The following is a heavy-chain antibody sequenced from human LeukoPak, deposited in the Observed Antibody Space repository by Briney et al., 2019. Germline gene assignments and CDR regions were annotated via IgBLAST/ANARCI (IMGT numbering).Heavy chain of an antibody. V-gene: IGHV3-23*01. Sequence: GGSLRLSCAASGFTFSSYAMSWVRQAPGKGLELVSAISGSGGSTYYADSVKGRFTISRDNSKNTLYLQMNSLRAEDTAVYYCAKAVGTVTSSGYFDYWGQGTLVTVSS. CDR2: ISGSGGST. J-gene: IGHJ4*02. CDR1: GFTFSSYA. CDR3: AKAVGTVTSSGYFDY. D-gene: IGHD4-17*01.